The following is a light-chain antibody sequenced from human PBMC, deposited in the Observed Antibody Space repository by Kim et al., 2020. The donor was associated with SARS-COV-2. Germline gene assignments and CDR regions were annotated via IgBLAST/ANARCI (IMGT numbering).Light chain of an antibody. V-gene: IGLV6-57*01. Sequence: KTVTISCTRSSCSIASNYVQWYQQRPGSSPTTVIYEDNQRPSGVPDRFSGSIDSSSNSASLTISGLKTEDEADYYCQSYDSSNSWVFGGGTQLTVL. CDR2: EDN. J-gene: IGLJ3*02. CDR3: QSYDSSNSWV. CDR1: SCSIASNY.